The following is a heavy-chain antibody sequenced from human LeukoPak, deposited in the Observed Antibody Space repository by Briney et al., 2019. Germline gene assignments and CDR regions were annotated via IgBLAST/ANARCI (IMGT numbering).Heavy chain of an antibody. CDR1: GFIFSTYG. D-gene: IGHD2-8*01. V-gene: IGHV3-30*02. CDR2: IRYDGSNK. J-gene: IGHJ6*03. CDR3: AKDGCTNGVCYTYYYYMDV. Sequence: GGSLRLSCAASGFIFSTYGMHWVRQAPGKGLEWVAFIRYDGSNKYYADSVKGRFTISRDNSKNTLYLQMNSLRAEDTAVYYCAKDGCTNGVCYTYYYYMDVWGKGTTVTVSS.